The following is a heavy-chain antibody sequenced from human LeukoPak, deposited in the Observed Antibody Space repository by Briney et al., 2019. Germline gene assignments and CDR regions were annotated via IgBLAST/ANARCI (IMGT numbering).Heavy chain of an antibody. V-gene: IGHV4-34*01. CDR3: ARGGYYDSSGYPLGDY. Sequence: PSETLSLTCAVYGGSFSGYYWSWIRQPPGKGVEWIGEINHSGSTNYNPSLKSRVTISVDTSKNQFSLKLSSVTAADTAVYYCARGGYYDSSGYPLGDYWGQGTLVTVSS. D-gene: IGHD3-22*01. J-gene: IGHJ4*02. CDR2: INHSGST. CDR1: GGSFSGYY.